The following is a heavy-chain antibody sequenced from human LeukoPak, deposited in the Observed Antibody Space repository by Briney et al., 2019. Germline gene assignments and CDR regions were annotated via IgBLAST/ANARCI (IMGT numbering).Heavy chain of an antibody. J-gene: IGHJ4*02. CDR2: IWYDGSNK. CDR1: GFTFSSYG. D-gene: IGHD2-2*01. CDR3: ARNQYCSSTSCSLHFDY. Sequence: GGSLRLSCAASGFTFSSYGMHWVRQAPGKGLEWVAVIWYDGSNKYYADSVKGRFTISRDNSKNTLYLQMNSLRAEDTAVYYCARNQYCSSTSCSLHFDYWGQGTLVTVSS. V-gene: IGHV3-33*01.